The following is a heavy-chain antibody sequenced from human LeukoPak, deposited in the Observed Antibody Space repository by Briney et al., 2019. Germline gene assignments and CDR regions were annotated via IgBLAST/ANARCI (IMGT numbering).Heavy chain of an antibody. V-gene: IGHV4-34*01. J-gene: IGHJ4*02. CDR3: ARGSNGYSSSDRILDY. CDR2: INHSGGT. Sequence: PSETLSLTCAVYGGSFSGYYWSWIRQPPGKGLEWIGEINHSGGTNYNPSLKSRVTISVDTSKNQFSLKLSSVTAADTAVYYCARGSNGYSSSDRILDYWGQGTLVTVSS. D-gene: IGHD6-13*01. CDR1: GGSFSGYY.